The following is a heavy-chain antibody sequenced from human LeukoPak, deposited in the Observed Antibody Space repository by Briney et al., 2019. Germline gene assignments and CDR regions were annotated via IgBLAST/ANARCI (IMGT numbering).Heavy chain of an antibody. CDR2: ISSSSSYI. D-gene: IGHD6-13*01. V-gene: IGHV3-21*01. J-gene: IGHJ6*03. CDR1: GFTFSSYS. CDR3: ARAFDSSSWYRGYYYMDV. Sequence: PWGSLRLSCAASGFTFSSYSMNWVRQAPGKGLEWVSSISSSSSYIYYADSVKGRFTISRDNAKNSLYLQMNSLRAEDTAVYYCARAFDSSSWYRGYYYMDVWGKGTTVTVSS.